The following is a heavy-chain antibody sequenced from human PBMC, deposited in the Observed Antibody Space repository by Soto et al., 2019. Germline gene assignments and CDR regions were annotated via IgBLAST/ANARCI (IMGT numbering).Heavy chain of an antibody. CDR1: GGCISRGDYYY. D-gene: IGHD1-1*01. CDR2: IYYSGST. J-gene: IGHJ6*03. V-gene: IGHV4-30-4*01. Sequence: SVTLSLTCTVSGGCISRGDYYYWTWMRQPPGKGLEWIGYIYYSGSTYYNPSLNSRVTISVDKSKNQFCLELSSVTAAYTALYYCARALTQERPHYNCYVDVSDQVTT. CDR3: ARALTQERPHYNCYVDV.